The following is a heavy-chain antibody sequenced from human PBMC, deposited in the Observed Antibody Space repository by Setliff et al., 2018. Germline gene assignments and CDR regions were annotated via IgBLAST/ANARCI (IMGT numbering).Heavy chain of an antibody. J-gene: IGHJ4*02. D-gene: IGHD4-17*01. CDR2: INPNRGDT. V-gene: IGHV1-2*02. CDR3: ARGAYGGNPHF. CDR1: GYTFSVYY. Sequence: ASVKVSCKASGYTFSVYYIHWLRQAPGQGLEWMGWINPNRGDTNSAQNFQGRVTMTRDTSISTAYMEMSSLRSDDTAVYFCARGAYGGNPHFWGQGTLGTVSA.